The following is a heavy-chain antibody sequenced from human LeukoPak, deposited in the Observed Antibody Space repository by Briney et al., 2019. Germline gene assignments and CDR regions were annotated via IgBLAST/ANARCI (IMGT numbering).Heavy chain of an antibody. CDR3: ARVSGDYSMPFDY. V-gene: IGHV1-46*01. CDR1: GHTFTRYF. Sequence: ASVKVSCKASGHTFTRYFMHWVRQAPGQGLEWMGIINPSGGSTTYAQKFQGRVTMTRDMSPSTVYMELSSLRSEDTAVYYCARVSGDYSMPFDYWGQGTLVTVSS. J-gene: IGHJ4*02. D-gene: IGHD2/OR15-2a*01. CDR2: INPSGGST.